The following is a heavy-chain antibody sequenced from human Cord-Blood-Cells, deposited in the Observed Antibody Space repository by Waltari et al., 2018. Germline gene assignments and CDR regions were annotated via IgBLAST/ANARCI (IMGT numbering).Heavy chain of an antibody. CDR2: ISYDGSNK. CDR1: GFTFSSYA. V-gene: IGHV3-30-3*01. CDR3: ARSLGSSVVGLGN. Sequence: QVQLVESGGGVVQPGRSLRLSCAAYGFTFSSYAMQWVRPAPGKGLEWVAVISYDGSNKYYADSVKGRFTISRDNSKNTLYLQMNSLRAEDTAVYYCARSLGSSVVGLGNWGQGTLVTVSS. J-gene: IGHJ4*02. D-gene: IGHD3-10*01.